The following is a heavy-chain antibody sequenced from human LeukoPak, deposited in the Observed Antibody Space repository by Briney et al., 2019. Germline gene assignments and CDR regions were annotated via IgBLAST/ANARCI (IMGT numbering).Heavy chain of an antibody. CDR3: ARASLYSSSWYFDY. D-gene: IGHD6-13*01. J-gene: IGHJ4*02. CDR2: ISAYNGNT. CDR1: GYTFTSYG. V-gene: IGHV1-18*01. Sequence: GASVKDSCKASGYTFTSYGISWVRQAPGQGLEWMGWISAYNGNTNYAQKLQGRVTMTTDTSTSKAYMELRSLRSDDTAVYYCARASLYSSSWYFDYWGQGTLVTVSS.